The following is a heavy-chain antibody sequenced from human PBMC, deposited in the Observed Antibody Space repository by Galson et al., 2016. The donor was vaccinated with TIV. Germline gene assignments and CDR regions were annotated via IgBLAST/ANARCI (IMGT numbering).Heavy chain of an antibody. Sequence: SLRLSCAASGLSVSINYMTWVRQAPGKGLEWVSLISDGGNTYYPDSVKGRFTISRDNSKNTLYLQMNSLRIEDTAVYYCARDRVVDVTCYYYYYGMDVWGQGTAVTVSS. CDR2: ISDGGNT. J-gene: IGHJ6*02. V-gene: IGHV3-66*02. CDR1: GLSVSINY. D-gene: IGHD3-22*01. CDR3: ARDRVVDVTCYYYYYGMDV.